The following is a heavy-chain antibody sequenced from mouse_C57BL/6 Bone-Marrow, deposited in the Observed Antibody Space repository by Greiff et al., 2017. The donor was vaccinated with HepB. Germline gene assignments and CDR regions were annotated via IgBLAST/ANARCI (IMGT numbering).Heavy chain of an antibody. J-gene: IGHJ3*01. CDR3: ARHSLNYGSSPFAY. CDR2: ISNGGGST. V-gene: IGHV5-12*01. CDR1: GFTFSDYY. D-gene: IGHD1-1*01. Sequence: DVKLQESGGGLVQPGGSLKLSCAASGFTFSDYYMYWVRQTPEKRLEWVAYISNGGGSTYYPDTVKGRFTISRDNAKNTLYLQMSRLKSEDTAMYYCARHSLNYGSSPFAYWGQGTLVTVSA.